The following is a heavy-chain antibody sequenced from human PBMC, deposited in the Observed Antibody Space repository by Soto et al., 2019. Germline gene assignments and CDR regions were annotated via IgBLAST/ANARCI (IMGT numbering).Heavy chain of an antibody. D-gene: IGHD3-22*01. Sequence: VASVKVSCKASGGTFSSYAISWVRQAPGQGLEWMGGIIPIFGTANYAQKFQGRVTITADKSTSTAYMELSSLRSEDTAVYYCAREGRASTYYYDSSGYYPFDYWGQGTLVTVSS. V-gene: IGHV1-69*06. CDR2: IIPIFGTA. J-gene: IGHJ4*02. CDR3: AREGRASTYYYDSSGYYPFDY. CDR1: GGTFSSYA.